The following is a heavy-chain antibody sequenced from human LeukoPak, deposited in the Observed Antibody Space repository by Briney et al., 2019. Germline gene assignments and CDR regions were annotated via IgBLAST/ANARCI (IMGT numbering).Heavy chain of an antibody. V-gene: IGHV4-34*01. CDR3: ARHGPYSGSYRPLDY. Sequence: SETLSLTCAVYGGSFSGYYWSRIRQPPGKGLEWIGEINHSGSTNYNPSLKSRVTISVDTSKNQFSLKLSSVTAADTAVYYCARHGPYSGSYRPLDYWGQGTLVTVSS. CDR1: GGSFSGYY. D-gene: IGHD1-26*01. J-gene: IGHJ4*02. CDR2: INHSGST.